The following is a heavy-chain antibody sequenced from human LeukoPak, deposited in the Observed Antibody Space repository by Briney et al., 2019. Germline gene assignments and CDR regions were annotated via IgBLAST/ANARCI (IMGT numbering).Heavy chain of an antibody. CDR3: ARAPFDRYYYDSSGSYRLPYFDY. CDR2: IIPIFGTA. J-gene: IGHJ4*02. Sequence: ASVKVSCKASGGTFSSYAISWVRQAPGQGLEWMGGIIPIFGTANYAQKFQGRVTITADESTSTAYMELSSLRSEDTAVYYCARAPFDRYYYDSSGSYRLPYFDYWGQGTLVTVSS. D-gene: IGHD3-22*01. CDR1: GGTFSSYA. V-gene: IGHV1-69*13.